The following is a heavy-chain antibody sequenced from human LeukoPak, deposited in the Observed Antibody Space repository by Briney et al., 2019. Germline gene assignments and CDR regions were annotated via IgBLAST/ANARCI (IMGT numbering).Heavy chain of an antibody. V-gene: IGHV3-21*04. D-gene: IGHD3-16*01. CDR3: AKMWRVGGVTSLDY. CDR1: GFTFSTYS. Sequence: GRSLRLSCAASGFTFSTYSMNWVRQAPGKGLEWVSSISSSSSYIYYADSVKGRFTISRENSKDTLYLEMSSLRVDDTAVYYCAKMWRVGGVTSLDYWGQGTLVTVDS. J-gene: IGHJ4*02. CDR2: ISSSSSYI.